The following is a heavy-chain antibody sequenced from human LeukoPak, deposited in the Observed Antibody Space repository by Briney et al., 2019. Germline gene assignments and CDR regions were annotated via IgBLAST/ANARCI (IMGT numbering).Heavy chain of an antibody. CDR3: AKGSGQFLQWSTDS. D-gene: IGHD3-3*01. V-gene: IGHV3-30*02. J-gene: IGHJ4*02. Sequence: DSMKGRLTISRDNSKNTLYLQMNSLRPEDTAVYYCAKGSGQFLQWSTDSWGQGTLVTVSS.